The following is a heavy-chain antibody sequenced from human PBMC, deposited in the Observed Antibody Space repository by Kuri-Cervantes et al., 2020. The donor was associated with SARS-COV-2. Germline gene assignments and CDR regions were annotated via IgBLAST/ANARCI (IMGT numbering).Heavy chain of an antibody. D-gene: IGHD3-3*01. CDR3: AKDSSYYDFWSGYNHDAFDI. CDR1: GFTFSSYT. V-gene: IGHV3-21*04. CDR2: ITRSSVYI. J-gene: IGHJ3*02. Sequence: GGSLRLSCAASGFTFSSYTLNWVRQAPGKGLEWVSSITRSSVYISYADSLKGRFTISRDNAKNSLYLQMNSLRAEDTAVYYCAKDSSYYDFWSGYNHDAFDIWGQGTMVTVSS.